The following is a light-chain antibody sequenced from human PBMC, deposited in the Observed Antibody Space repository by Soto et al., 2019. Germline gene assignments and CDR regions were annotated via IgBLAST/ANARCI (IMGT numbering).Light chain of an antibody. J-gene: IGKJ1*01. CDR2: AAS. V-gene: IGKV1-39*01. CDR3: QQYNSYPWA. Sequence: DIQMTQSPSSLSASVGDRVTITCRESQSISSYLNWYQQKPGKAPKLLIYAASSLQRGVPSRFRGSGSGKEFTLTISSLQNDDFATYDCQQYNSYPWAFGQGTKVDIK. CDR1: QSISSY.